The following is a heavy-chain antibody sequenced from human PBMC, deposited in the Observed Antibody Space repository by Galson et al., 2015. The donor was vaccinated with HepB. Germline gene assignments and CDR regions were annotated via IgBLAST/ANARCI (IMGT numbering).Heavy chain of an antibody. J-gene: IGHJ4*02. Sequence: SLRLCCAVAEVTFDSSAMGWGGLGAAQGAECHSDVRGTVGSTCYADSVKGRFTIARDNTKNTLYLQMNSLRAEDTAVYYCAKGWSGSYDRYFDYWGQGTLVTVSS. D-gene: IGHD1-26*01. V-gene: IGHV3-23*01. CDR1: EVTFDSSA. CDR2: VRGTVGST. CDR3: AKGWSGSYDRYFDY.